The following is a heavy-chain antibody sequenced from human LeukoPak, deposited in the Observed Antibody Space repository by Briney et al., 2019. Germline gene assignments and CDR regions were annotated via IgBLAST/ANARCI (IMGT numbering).Heavy chain of an antibody. CDR3: AKSGLSLMEGDFDI. CDR2: ITGSGSST. Sequence: GGSLRLSCAASGFSFSSYGMSWIRQAPGKGLEWVSTITGSGSSTYYTDSVKGRFTISRDNSKNTLFLQMNSLRVEDTAVYYCAKSGLSLMEGDFDIWGQGTMVAVSS. CDR1: GFSFSSYG. J-gene: IGHJ3*02. D-gene: IGHD2-8*01. V-gene: IGHV3-23*01.